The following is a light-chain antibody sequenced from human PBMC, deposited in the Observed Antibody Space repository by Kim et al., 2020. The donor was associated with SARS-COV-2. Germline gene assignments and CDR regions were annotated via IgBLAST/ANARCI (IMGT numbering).Light chain of an antibody. V-gene: IGKV1-5*03. Sequence: DIQMTQSPSTLSASAGDRATITCKTSQNIDNCLAWYQQKPGQAPKLLIYKASRLHSGVPSRFSGSGSGTEFTLTIRRLQDVEFEIYLCHKYETYWTFGRGTKVDIK. CDR2: KAS. CDR3: HKYETYWT. CDR1: QNIDNC. J-gene: IGKJ1*01.